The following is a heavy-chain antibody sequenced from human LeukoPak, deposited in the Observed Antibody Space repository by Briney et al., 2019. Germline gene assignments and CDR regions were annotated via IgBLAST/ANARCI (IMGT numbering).Heavy chain of an antibody. CDR2: ISGSGGST. V-gene: IGHV3-23*01. Sequence: GGSLRLSCAASGFTFSSYAMSWVRQAPGKGLEWVSAISGSGGSTYYADSVKGRFTISRDNSKNTLYLQMNSLRAEDTAVCYCAKSGGMVRGVIRAFDIWGQGTMVTVSS. CDR1: GFTFSSYA. D-gene: IGHD3-10*01. J-gene: IGHJ3*02. CDR3: AKSGGMVRGVIRAFDI.